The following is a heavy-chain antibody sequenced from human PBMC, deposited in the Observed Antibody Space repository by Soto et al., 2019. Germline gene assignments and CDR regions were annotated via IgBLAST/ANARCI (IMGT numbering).Heavy chain of an antibody. J-gene: IGHJ6*02. CDR2: IIPIFGTA. Sequence: SVKVSCKASGGTFSSSPISWVRQAPGQGLEWMGGIIPIFGTANYAQKFQGRVTITADESTSTAYMELSSLRSEDTAVYYCARDRTEMATITGLDFGMDVWGQGTTVTVSS. D-gene: IGHD5-12*01. V-gene: IGHV1-69*13. CDR1: GGTFSSSP. CDR3: ARDRTEMATITGLDFGMDV.